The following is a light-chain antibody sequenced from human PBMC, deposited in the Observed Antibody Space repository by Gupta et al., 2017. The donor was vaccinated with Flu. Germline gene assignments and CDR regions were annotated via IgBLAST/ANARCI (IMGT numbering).Light chain of an antibody. CDR2: KAS. CDR3: QDYSTNSWT. CDR1: QGVFGW. Sequence: VDRVTSTCRVSQGVFGWLDWYQHKPGKSPTLLIYKASTLESGVPSRFSGSGSGTEFTLTITSLQPDDVATYYCQDYSTNSWTFGHGTKVEI. V-gene: IGKV1-5*03. J-gene: IGKJ1*01.